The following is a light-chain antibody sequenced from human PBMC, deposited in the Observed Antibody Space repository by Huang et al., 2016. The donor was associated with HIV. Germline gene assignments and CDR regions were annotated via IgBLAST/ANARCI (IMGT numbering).Light chain of an antibody. V-gene: IGKV2-28*01. J-gene: IGKJ5*01. CDR2: LGS. CDR1: QSRLLTNGYSY. CDR3: MQALQNPRT. Sequence: IVMTQSPLSLPVTPGEPASISCRSSQSRLLTNGYSYVDWYLQKPGQSPQLLIYLGSSRATGVPYRFSGSGSVLDFTLTISSVEAEDVGIYYCMQALQNPRTFGQGTRLEIK.